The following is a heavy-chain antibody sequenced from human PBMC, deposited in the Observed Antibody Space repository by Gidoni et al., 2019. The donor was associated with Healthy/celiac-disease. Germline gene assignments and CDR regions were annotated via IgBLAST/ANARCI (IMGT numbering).Heavy chain of an antibody. J-gene: IGHJ6*02. V-gene: IGHV3-30*01. CDR3: ASAIDGELLDYYYYGMDV. D-gene: IGHD2-21*02. CDR2: ISYDGSNK. Sequence: QVQLVESGGGVVQPGRSLRLSCAAAGFTSSSYAMHWVRQAPGMGLELVAVISYDGSNKYYADSVKGRFTISRDNSKNTLYLQMNSLRAEYTAVYYCASAIDGELLDYYYYGMDVWGQGTTVTVSS. CDR1: GFTSSSYA.